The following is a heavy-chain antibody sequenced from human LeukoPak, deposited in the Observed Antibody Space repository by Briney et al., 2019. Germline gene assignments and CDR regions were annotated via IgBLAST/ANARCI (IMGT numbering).Heavy chain of an antibody. CDR2: INPGDGDT. V-gene: IGHV1-46*01. CDR1: GYTFISNY. CDR3: ARAIGTAKNWFDP. Sequence: ASVKVSCKASGYTFISNYIHWVRQAPGQGLEWMGIINPGDGDTSYAQKFQGRVTMTRDTSTSTIYMELSSLRFEDAAVYYCARAIGTAKNWFDPWGQGTQVTVSS. J-gene: IGHJ5*02. D-gene: IGHD5-18*01.